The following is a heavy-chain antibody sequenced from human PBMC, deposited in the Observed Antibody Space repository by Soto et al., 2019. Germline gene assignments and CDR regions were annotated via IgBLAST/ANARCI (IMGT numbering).Heavy chain of an antibody. Sequence: GASVKVSCKSSGYPFTHYGITWIRQAPGQGLEWMGGIVPIVDTSTYAQKFQGRVTITADESTSTAYMELSSLRSDDTAKYYCVRVVAIPGYPDNWGQGTLVTVSS. CDR1: GYPFTHYG. CDR2: IVPIVDTS. D-gene: IGHD5-12*01. J-gene: IGHJ4*02. V-gene: IGHV1-69*13. CDR3: VRVVAIPGYPDN.